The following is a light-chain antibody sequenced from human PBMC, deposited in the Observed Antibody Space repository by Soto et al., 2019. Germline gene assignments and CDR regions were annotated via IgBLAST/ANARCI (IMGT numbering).Light chain of an antibody. Sequence: DIQMTQSPSSVSASVGDRVTITCRASQGISSWLAWYQQKPEKAPKLVIYDASSLQSGVPSRFSGSGSGTDFTLTISSLQPEDFAIYYCQQRSNWPWTFGQGTKVEI. CDR1: QGISSW. CDR2: DAS. CDR3: QQRSNWPWT. J-gene: IGKJ1*01. V-gene: IGKV1-12*01.